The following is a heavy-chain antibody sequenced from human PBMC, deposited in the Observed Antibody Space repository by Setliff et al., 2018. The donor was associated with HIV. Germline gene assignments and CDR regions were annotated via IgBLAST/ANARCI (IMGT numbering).Heavy chain of an antibody. J-gene: IGHJ5*02. CDR1: GGSINSTSYY. D-gene: IGHD6-19*01. CDR2: IYYSGST. V-gene: IGHV4-61*03. Sequence: SETLSLTCTVSGGSINSTSYYWSWIRQPPGKGLEWIGYIYYSGSTNYNPSLKSRVTISVDTSKNHFSLKLRSVTAADTAVYYCAKDIPGPAINSGRIKNWFDPWGEGTLVTVSS. CDR3: AKDIPGPAINSGRIKNWFDP.